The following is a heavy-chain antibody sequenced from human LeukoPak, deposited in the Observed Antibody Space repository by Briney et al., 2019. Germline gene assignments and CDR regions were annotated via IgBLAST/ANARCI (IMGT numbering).Heavy chain of an antibody. J-gene: IGHJ4*02. CDR1: GGSFSGYS. CDR3: ARVRTFYGDADY. Sequence: PSETLSLTCAVYGGSFSGYSWNWIRQPPGKGLEWIGEIDHGGSANYNPSLKSRVTISVDTSKNQFSLKLSSVTAADTAVYYCARVRTFYGDADYWGQGTLVTVSS. V-gene: IGHV4-34*01. CDR2: IDHGGSA. D-gene: IGHD4-17*01.